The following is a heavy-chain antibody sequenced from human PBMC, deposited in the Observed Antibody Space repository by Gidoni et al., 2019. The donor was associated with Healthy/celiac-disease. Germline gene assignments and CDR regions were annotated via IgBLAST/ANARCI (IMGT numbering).Heavy chain of an antibody. J-gene: IGHJ6*02. Sequence: QLQLQESGPGLVTPSETLSLTCTVSGGSISRLRYYWGWIRQPPGKGLGWIGSIYYSGSTYYNPSLKSRVTISVDTSKNQFSLKLSSVTAADTAVYYCAREGTVTRAWYYYGMDVWGQGTTVTVSS. CDR1: GGSISRLRYY. D-gene: IGHD4-4*01. CDR2: IYYSGST. V-gene: IGHV4-39*07. CDR3: AREGTVTRAWYYYGMDV.